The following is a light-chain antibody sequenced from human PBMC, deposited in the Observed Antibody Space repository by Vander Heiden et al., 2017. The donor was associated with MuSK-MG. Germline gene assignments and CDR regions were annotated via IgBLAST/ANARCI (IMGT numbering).Light chain of an antibody. J-gene: IGKJ1*01. CDR2: KSS. V-gene: IGKV1-5*03. CDR3: QQYSNYWT. CDR1: KTIGTY. Sequence: DIQMTQSPSTVSASVGDRVTITCRASKTIGTYLAWFQQKPGTAPKLLIYKSSTLERGVPSRFRGSGSGTQFTLTIPSLQPDDFATYYCQQYSNYWTFGQGTKVEI.